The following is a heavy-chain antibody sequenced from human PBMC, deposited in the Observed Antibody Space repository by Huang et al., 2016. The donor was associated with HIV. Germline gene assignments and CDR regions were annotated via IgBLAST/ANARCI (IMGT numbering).Heavy chain of an antibody. Sequence: VESGGRSVQPGGSIKLSCVGSTFTFGAYWMSWVRQPPGKGLEWVANIKQDERKKYYVDSVKGRFNISRDKVRKVLFLEMDDLRVEDTAIYFCATKTAGMDIWGQGTTVTVSS. CDR2: IKQDERKK. J-gene: IGHJ6*02. D-gene: IGHD1-7*01. V-gene: IGHV3-7*01. CDR1: TFTFGAYW. CDR3: ATKTAGMDI.